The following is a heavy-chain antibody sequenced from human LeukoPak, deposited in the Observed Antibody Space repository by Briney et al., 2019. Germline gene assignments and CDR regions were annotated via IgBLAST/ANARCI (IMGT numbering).Heavy chain of an antibody. J-gene: IGHJ4*02. D-gene: IGHD1-26*01. CDR3: ARDYWWSYDY. CDR2: ISKDGSDK. V-gene: IGHV3-30-3*01. CDR1: GFTFSDYA. Sequence: HPGGSLRLSCAASGFTFSDYAMHWVRQAPGKGLEWVAVISKDGSDKYYPGSVRGRFTISRDNSKNTIYLQMDSLRAEDTAIYYCARDYWWSYDYWGQGTLVTVSS.